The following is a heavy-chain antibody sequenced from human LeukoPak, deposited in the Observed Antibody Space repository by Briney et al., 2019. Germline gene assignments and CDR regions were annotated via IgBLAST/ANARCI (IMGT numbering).Heavy chain of an antibody. J-gene: IGHJ3*02. CDR2: IYYSGST. V-gene: IGHV4-39*01. CDR3: ARLLDYGGNSVAFDI. Sequence: PSETLSLTCSVSGGSISGSSYYWGWIRQPPGKGLEWIGSIYYSGSTYYNPSLKSRVTISVDTSKNQFSLKLSSVTAADTAVCYCARLLDYGGNSVAFDIWGQGTMVTVSS. CDR1: GGSISGSSYY. D-gene: IGHD4-23*01.